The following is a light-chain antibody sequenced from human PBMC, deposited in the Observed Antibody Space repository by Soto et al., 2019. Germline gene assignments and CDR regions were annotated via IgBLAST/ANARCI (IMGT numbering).Light chain of an antibody. CDR1: QGISTY. CDR2: AAS. V-gene: IGKV1-27*01. CDR3: QKYNSDPPD. Sequence: DIQMTQSPSSLSASVGDRVTITCRASQGISTYLAWYQQKPGKVPKLLIYAASTLQSGVPSRFSGSGSGTDFTLPISSLQPEDVATYYCQKYNSDPPDFGGGTKVEIK. J-gene: IGKJ4*01.